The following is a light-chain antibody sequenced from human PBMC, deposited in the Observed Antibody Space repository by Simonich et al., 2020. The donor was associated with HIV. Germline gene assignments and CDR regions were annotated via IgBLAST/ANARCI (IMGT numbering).Light chain of an antibody. Sequence: DIQMTQSPSTLSASVGDRVTITCRASQSIRSYLNWYQQKPGKAPKLLIYAASSSQSGVPSRFSGSGSGTDFTLTISSLQPEDFATYYCQQSYSTPFTFGPGTKVDIK. CDR3: QQSYSTPFT. CDR1: QSIRSY. J-gene: IGKJ3*01. V-gene: IGKV1-39*01. CDR2: AAS.